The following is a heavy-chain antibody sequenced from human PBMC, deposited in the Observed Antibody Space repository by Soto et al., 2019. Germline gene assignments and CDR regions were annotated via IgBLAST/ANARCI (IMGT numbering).Heavy chain of an antibody. CDR1: GGTFNKYA. CDR3: SIVTAYGMDV. Sequence: QVQLEQSGAEVKKPGPSLKVSCKATGGTFNKYAISWVRQAPGQGLEWMAGIIPVYGTPNYAQRFRDRVTIIADESTTTAYMEVNSLTSEDTAIYYCSIVTAYGMDVWGPGTTVIVSS. CDR2: IIPVYGTP. D-gene: IGHD2-15*01. J-gene: IGHJ6*02. V-gene: IGHV1-69*01.